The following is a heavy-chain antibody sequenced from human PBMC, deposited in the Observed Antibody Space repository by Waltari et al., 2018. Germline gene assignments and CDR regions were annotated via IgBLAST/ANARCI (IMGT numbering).Heavy chain of an antibody. CDR3: ARPSGFSRHFDY. V-gene: IGHV3-53*01. CDR1: WFTFSYNS. J-gene: IGHJ4*02. CDR2: IDSGVGT. Sequence: VQLVEPGGDLMQPEGSLSVSCVASWFTFSYNSMSWVRRAPGKGLEWVSTIDSGVGTYYADSVKGRFTISRDTSKDTLYLQLNRLPAEDTAVYYCARPSGFSRHFDYWGRGTLVTVSS. D-gene: IGHD3-22*01.